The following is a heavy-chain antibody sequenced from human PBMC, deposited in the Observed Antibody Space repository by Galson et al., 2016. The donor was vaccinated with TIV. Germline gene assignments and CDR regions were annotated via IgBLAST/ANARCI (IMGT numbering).Heavy chain of an antibody. CDR1: GFAFSNYW. V-gene: IGHV3-74*01. J-gene: IGHJ4*02. D-gene: IGHD6-19*01. Sequence: SLRLSCAASGFAFSNYWFHWVRQVPGQGLVWVSRTDENGGITNYADSVKGRFTISRDNAKNTLFLQMHSLRVEDTGLYYCARDLAGRDDYWGQGTLVTVSS. CDR2: TDENGGIT. CDR3: ARDLAGRDDY.